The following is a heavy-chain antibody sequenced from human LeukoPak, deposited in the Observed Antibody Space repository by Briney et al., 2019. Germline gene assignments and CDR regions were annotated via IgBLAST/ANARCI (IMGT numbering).Heavy chain of an antibody. Sequence: GGSLRLSCAASGFTFSSYSMNWVRQAPGKGLEWVSSISSSSSYIYYADSVKGRFTISRDNAKNSLYLQMNSLRAEDTAVYYCARDGPSSGDYPAFDIWGQGRMVGVSS. J-gene: IGHJ3*02. V-gene: IGHV3-21*01. D-gene: IGHD4-17*01. CDR1: GFTFSSYS. CDR2: ISSSSSYI. CDR3: ARDGPSSGDYPAFDI.